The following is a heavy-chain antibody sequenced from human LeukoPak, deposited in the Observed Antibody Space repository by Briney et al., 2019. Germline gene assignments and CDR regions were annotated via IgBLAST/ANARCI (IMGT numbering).Heavy chain of an antibody. CDR2: MNPNSGNT. J-gene: IGHJ6*03. CDR1: GYTFTSYD. CDR3: ARGRGGSYDYYYYYMDV. D-gene: IGHD1-26*01. Sequence: ASVKVSCKASGYTFTSYDINWVRQATGQGLEWMGWMNPNSGNTGYAQKFQGRVTMTRNTSISTAYMEVSSLRSEDTAVYYCARGRGGSYDYYYYYMDVWGKGTTVTASS. V-gene: IGHV1-8*01.